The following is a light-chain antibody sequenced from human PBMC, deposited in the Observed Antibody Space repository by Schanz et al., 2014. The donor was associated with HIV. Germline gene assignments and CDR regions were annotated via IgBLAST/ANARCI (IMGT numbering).Light chain of an antibody. J-gene: IGLJ3*02. CDR2: DVS. CDR1: SSDVGGYNY. Sequence: QSALTQPASVSGSPGQSITISCTGTSSDVGGYNYVSWYQQHPGKAPKLMIYDVSSRPSGVSNRFSGSKSGNTASLTISGLQAEDEADYYCSSYAGTNNFWVFGGGTKLTVL. V-gene: IGLV2-14*01. CDR3: SSYAGTNNFWV.